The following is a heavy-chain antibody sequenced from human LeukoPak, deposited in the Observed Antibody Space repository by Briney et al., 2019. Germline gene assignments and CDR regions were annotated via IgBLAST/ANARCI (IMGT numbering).Heavy chain of an antibody. J-gene: IGHJ4*02. CDR2: ISGSGGTT. D-gene: IGHD5-12*01. V-gene: IGHV3-23*01. CDR1: GFTFRNYA. CDR3: AKDLDSGYGIQFDC. Sequence: GGSLSLSCAASGFTFRNYAMSWVRQAPGKGLEWVAHISGSGGTTSYADSVKGRFTISRDTSTNTLFLQMDSLRADDTAVFYCAKDLDSGYGIQFDCWGQGTLVTVSS.